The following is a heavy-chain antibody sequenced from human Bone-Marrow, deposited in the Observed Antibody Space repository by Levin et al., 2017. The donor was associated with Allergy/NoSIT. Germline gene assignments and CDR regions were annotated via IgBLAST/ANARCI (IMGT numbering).Heavy chain of an antibody. D-gene: IGHD2-15*01. V-gene: IGHV4-39*07. CDR2: IYYSGST. J-gene: IGHJ3*02. CDR1: GGSISSSSYY. Sequence: SQTLSLTCTVSGGSISSSSYYWGWIRQPPGKGLEWIGSIYYSGSTYYNPSLKSRVTISVDTSKNQFSLKLSSVTAADTAVYYCARSEDIVVVVAAYDAFDIWGQGTMVTVSS. CDR3: ARSEDIVVVVAAYDAFDI.